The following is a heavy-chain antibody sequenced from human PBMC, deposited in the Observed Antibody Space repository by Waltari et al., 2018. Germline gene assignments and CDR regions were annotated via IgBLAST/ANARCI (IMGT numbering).Heavy chain of an antibody. CDR3: AREPSPDSSGYFYYYMDV. Sequence: EVQLVESGGGLVQPGGSLRPSCAASGFPFRRYWLHWVRQVPGKGLVWVSRINSDGSGTIYAGSVKGRFTISRDNAKNTLYLQLNSLRVEDTAVYYCAREPSPDSSGYFYYYMDVWGKGTTVTVSS. J-gene: IGHJ6*03. CDR2: INSDGSGT. CDR1: GFPFRRYW. D-gene: IGHD3-22*01. V-gene: IGHV3-74*01.